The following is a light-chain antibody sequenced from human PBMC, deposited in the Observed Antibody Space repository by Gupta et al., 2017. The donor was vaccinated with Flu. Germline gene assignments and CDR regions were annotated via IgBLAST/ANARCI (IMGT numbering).Light chain of an antibody. CDR3: QQNENLPQYT. CDR1: QDIRNY. Sequence: SSLYASVGDRGTHTCQARQDIRNYLCWYKQQPQKAPKLLIYDASNWETSVTTRFSGSGSGKDFTFTISSRQQEDIATYYYQQNENLPQYTFGQGTKLEIK. J-gene: IGKJ2*01. V-gene: IGKV1-33*01. CDR2: DAS.